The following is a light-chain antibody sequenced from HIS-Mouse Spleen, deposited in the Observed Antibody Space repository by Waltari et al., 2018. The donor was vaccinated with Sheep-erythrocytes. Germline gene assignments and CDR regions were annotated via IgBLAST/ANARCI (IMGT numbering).Light chain of an antibody. CDR1: KLGDKY. Sequence: SYELTQPPSVSVSPGQAASITCSGDKLGDKYACWYQQKPGQSPVLVIYQDSKRPSGIPARVSGSNSGSTATLTISGTQAMDEADYYCQAWDSSTAWVFGGGTKLTVL. V-gene: IGLV3-1*01. CDR3: QAWDSSTAWV. J-gene: IGLJ3*02. CDR2: QDS.